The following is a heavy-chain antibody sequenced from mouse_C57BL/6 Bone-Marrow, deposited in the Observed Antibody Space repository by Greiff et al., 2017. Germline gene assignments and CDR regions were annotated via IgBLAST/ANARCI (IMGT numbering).Heavy chain of an antibody. D-gene: IGHD1-1*01. Sequence: QVQLKQSGAELVRPGTSVKVSCKASGYAFTNYLIEWVKQRPGQGLEWIGVINPGSGGTNYNEKFKGKATLTADKSSSTAYMQLSSLTSEDSAVYFCARATVVARGFADWGQGTLVTVSA. J-gene: IGHJ3*01. CDR1: GYAFTNYL. CDR2: INPGSGGT. V-gene: IGHV1-54*01. CDR3: ARATVVARGFAD.